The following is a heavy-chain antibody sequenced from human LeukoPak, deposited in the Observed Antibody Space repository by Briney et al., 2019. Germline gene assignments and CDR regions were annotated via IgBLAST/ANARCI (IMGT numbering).Heavy chain of an antibody. V-gene: IGHV4-39*01. J-gene: IGHJ4*02. CDR3: ARHSMGNWNYVGYYFDY. CDR2: IYYSGST. D-gene: IGHD1-7*01. Sequence: PSETLSLTCTVSGGSISSSSYYWGWIRQPPGKGLEWIGYIYYSGSTYYNPSLKSRVTISVDTSKNQFPLKLSSVTAADTAVYYCARHSMGNWNYVGYYFDYWGQGTLVTVSS. CDR1: GGSISSSSYY.